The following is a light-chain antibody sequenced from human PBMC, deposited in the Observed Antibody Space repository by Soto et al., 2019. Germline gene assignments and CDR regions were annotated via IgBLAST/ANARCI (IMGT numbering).Light chain of an antibody. CDR2: RAS. Sequence: EIVLTQSPGTLSLSPVERATLSCRASQSVSSNYLAWYQQKPGQAPKVLIYRASIRATGIPDRFTGSGSGTDFTLTISRLEPEDFAVYYRQQYSSSPLTFGQGTRLEIK. CDR3: QQYSSSPLT. J-gene: IGKJ5*01. CDR1: QSVSSNY. V-gene: IGKV3-20*01.